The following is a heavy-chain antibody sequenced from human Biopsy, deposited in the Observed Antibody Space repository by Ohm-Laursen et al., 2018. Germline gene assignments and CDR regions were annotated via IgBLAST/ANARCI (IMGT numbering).Heavy chain of an antibody. CDR1: GASVKTSGYF. CDR2: ISYNERT. D-gene: IGHD1-26*01. CDR3: ATFRASWDTTQGGDY. J-gene: IGHJ4*02. Sequence: TLSLTCSVSGASVKTSGYFWAWIRQRPGKGLEWIGYISYNERTHYNPSLTGRLAISFDTSNNRISLQLRSVSVADTAVYFCATFRASWDTTQGGDYWGQGTLVTVSS. V-gene: IGHV4-31*03.